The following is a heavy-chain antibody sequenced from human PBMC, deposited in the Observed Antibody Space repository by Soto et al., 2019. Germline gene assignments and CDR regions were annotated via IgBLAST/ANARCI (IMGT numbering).Heavy chain of an antibody. CDR2: IYYSGST. CDR1: GGSISSYY. D-gene: IGHD2-21*01. V-gene: IGHV4-59*01. Sequence: KASETLSLTCTVSGGSISSYYWSWIRQPPGKGLEWIGYIYYSGSTNYNPSLKSRVTISVDTSKNQFSLKLSSVTAADTAVYYCARGRPSILWWGPAYLSDAFDIWGQGTMVTVSS. J-gene: IGHJ3*02. CDR3: ARGRPSILWWGPAYLSDAFDI.